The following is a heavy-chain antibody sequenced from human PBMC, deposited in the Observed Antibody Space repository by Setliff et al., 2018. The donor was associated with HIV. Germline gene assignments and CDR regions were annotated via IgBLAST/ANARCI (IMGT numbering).Heavy chain of an antibody. V-gene: IGHV1-69*13. J-gene: IGHJ3*01. D-gene: IGHD3-10*01. CDR1: GGILSTYA. CDR3: ARETAPAHYYGSGSYRLHAFDV. CDR2: IIPLFGRA. Sequence: ASVKVSCKASGGILSTYATIWVRQAPGQGLEWLGGIIPLFGRASYAQKFQGRVTITADESTNTAYMELSGLRSGDTAVYYCARETAPAHYYGSGSYRLHAFDVWGQGTMVTVSS.